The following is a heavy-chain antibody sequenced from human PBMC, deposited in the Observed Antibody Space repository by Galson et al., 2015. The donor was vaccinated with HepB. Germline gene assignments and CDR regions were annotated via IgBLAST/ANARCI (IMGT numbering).Heavy chain of an antibody. Sequence: SLRLSCAASGFTFSGYSMNWVRQAPGKGLEWVSSISSSSSYIYYADSVKGRFTISRDNAKNSLYLQMNSLRAEDTAVYYCARASYDGIVGATYAFDTWGQGTMVTVSS. CDR2: ISSSSSYI. CDR1: GFTFSGYS. D-gene: IGHD1-26*01. V-gene: IGHV3-21*01. J-gene: IGHJ3*02. CDR3: ARASYDGIVGATYAFDT.